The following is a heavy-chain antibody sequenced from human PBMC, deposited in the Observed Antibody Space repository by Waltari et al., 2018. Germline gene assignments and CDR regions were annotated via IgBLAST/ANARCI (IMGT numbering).Heavy chain of an antibody. D-gene: IGHD5-18*01. CDR3: AKVDTAMVNYYYYGMDV. Sequence: EVQLLESGGGLVQPGGSLRLSCAASGFTFSSYAMSWVRQAPGKGLAWVSAISGSGGGTYYADSVKGRFTISRDNSKNTLYLQMNSLRAEDTAVYYCAKVDTAMVNYYYYGMDVWGQGTTVTVSS. CDR1: GFTFSSYA. CDR2: ISGSGGGT. V-gene: IGHV3-23*01. J-gene: IGHJ6*02.